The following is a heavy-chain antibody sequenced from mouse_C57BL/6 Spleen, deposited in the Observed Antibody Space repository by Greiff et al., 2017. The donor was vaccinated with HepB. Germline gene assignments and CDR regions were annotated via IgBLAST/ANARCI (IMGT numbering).Heavy chain of an antibody. CDR1: GYTFTSYW. Sequence: QVQLQQPGTELVKPGASVKLSCKASGYTFTSYWMHWVKQRPGQGLEWIGNINPSNGGTNYNEKFKSKATLTVDKSSSTAYMQLSSLTSEDSAVYYCARERFYYDYDVEFAYWGQGTLVTVSA. V-gene: IGHV1-53*01. CDR3: ARERFYYDYDVEFAY. D-gene: IGHD2-4*01. CDR2: INPSNGGT. J-gene: IGHJ3*01.